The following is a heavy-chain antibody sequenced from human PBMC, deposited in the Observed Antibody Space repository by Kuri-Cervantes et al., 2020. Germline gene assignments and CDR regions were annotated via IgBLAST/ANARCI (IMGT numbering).Heavy chain of an antibody. CDR2: ISSSSSYI. V-gene: IGHV3-21*01. D-gene: IGHD1-26*01. J-gene: IGHJ5*02. CDR3: AREASSHRRELSWFDP. Sequence: GGSLRLSCAASGFTFSSYSMNWVRQAPGKGLEWVSSISSSSSYIYYADSVKGRFTISRDNAKNSLYLQMNSLRAEDTAVYYCAREASSHRRELSWFDPWGQGTLVTVSS. CDR1: GFTFSSYS.